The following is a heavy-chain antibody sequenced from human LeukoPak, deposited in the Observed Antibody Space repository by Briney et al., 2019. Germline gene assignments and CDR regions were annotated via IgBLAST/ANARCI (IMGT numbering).Heavy chain of an antibody. V-gene: IGHV3-23*01. CDR1: GFTFSSYA. CDR2: ISGSGGST. D-gene: IGHD4-17*01. J-gene: IGHJ4*02. CDR3: AKPPTNYGDYRYYFDY. Sequence: GGSLRLSCAASGFTFSSYAMSWVRQAPGKGLEWVAAISGSGGSTYYADSVKGRFTISRDNSKNTLYLQMNSLRAEDTAVYYCAKPPTNYGDYRYYFDYWGQGTLVTVSS.